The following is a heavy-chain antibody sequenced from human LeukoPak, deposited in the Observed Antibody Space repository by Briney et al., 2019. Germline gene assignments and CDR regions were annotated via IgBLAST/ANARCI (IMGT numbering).Heavy chain of an antibody. CDR3: ARYPPGYYGMDV. CDR1: GYSFTTYW. V-gene: IGHV5-51*01. CDR2: IYPGGSEV. J-gene: IGHJ6*02. Sequence: GESLKISCMGSGYSFTTYWIGWVRQMPGRTLEWIGIIYPGGSEVRYSPSLQGQVTISADKSISTAYLQWSSLKASDNAIYYCARYPPGYYGMDVWGQGTTVTVSS.